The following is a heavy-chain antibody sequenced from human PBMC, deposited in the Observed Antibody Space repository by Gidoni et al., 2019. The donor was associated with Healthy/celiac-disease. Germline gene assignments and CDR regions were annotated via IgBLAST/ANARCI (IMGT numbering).Heavy chain of an antibody. Sequence: QLQLQESGPGLVKPSETLSLTCTVSGGSISSSSYYWGCIRQPPGKGLEWIGSIYYSGSTYYNPSLKSRVTISVDTSKNQFSLKLSSVTAADTAVYYCAREGTMVRGVIGSDAFDIWGQGTMVTVSS. CDR3: AREGTMVRGVIGSDAFDI. D-gene: IGHD3-10*01. J-gene: IGHJ3*02. CDR2: IYYSGST. CDR1: GGSISSSSYY. V-gene: IGHV4-39*02.